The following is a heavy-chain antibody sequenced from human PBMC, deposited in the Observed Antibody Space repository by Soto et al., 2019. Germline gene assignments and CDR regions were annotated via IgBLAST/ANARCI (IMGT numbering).Heavy chain of an antibody. CDR3: AKDRLAGGFDY. Sequence: DVQLVESGGGLVQPGGSLRLSCAASGFTFSNYAMSWVRQAPGKGLEWVSLVSATAGTTYYKDSAKGRFTISRDNTRNTGYLQMKSLRADDTAVYYCAKDRLAGGFDYWGQGTMVTVSS. CDR2: VSATAGTT. V-gene: IGHV3-23*04. J-gene: IGHJ4*02. D-gene: IGHD3-16*01. CDR1: GFTFSNYA.